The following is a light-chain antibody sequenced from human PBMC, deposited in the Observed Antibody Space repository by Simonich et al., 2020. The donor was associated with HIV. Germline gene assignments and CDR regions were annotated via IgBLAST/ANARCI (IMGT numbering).Light chain of an antibody. CDR1: QSVSSN. V-gene: IGKV3-15*01. Sequence: EIVMTQSPATLSVSPGERATLSCRASQSVSSNLAWYQQKPGQAPRLLIYGASPRATGIPARFSGSGSGTEFTLTISSMQSEDFAVYYCQQYGSSPPYTFGQGTKLEIK. CDR2: GAS. J-gene: IGKJ2*01. CDR3: QQYGSSPPYT.